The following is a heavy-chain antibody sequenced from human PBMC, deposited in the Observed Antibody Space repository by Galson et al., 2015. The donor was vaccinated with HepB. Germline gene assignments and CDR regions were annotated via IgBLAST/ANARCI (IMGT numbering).Heavy chain of an antibody. Sequence: SVKVSCKASGYTFTSYGISWVRQAPGQGLEWMGWISAYNGNTNYAQKLQGRVTMTTDTSTSTAYMELRSLRSDDTAVYYCARDRSMVRFLEWLQYYYYGMDVWGQGTTVTVSS. CDR2: ISAYNGNT. V-gene: IGHV1-18*04. D-gene: IGHD3-3*01. CDR1: GYTFTSYG. CDR3: ARDRSMVRFLEWLQYYYYGMDV. J-gene: IGHJ6*02.